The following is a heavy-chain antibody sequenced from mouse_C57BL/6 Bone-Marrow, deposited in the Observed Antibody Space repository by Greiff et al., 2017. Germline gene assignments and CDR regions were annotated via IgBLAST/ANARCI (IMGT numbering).Heavy chain of an antibody. CDR2: IYPGSGST. Sequence: QVQLQQPGAELVKPGASVKMSCKASGYTFTSYWITWVKQRPGQGLEWIGDIYPGSGSTNYNEKFKSKATLTADTSSSTAYMQLSSLTSEDSAVYYCARPYYGNYWYFDVWGTGTTVTGSS. J-gene: IGHJ1*03. CDR3: ARPYYGNYWYFDV. CDR1: GYTFTSYW. V-gene: IGHV1-55*01. D-gene: IGHD2-10*01.